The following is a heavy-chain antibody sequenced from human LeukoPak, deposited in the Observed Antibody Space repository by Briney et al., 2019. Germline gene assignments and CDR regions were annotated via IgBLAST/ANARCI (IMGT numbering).Heavy chain of an antibody. CDR3: ASFLAHRSNDY. Sequence: TSETLSLTCSVSGVSMASYYWTWIRQPPGKGLEWIGYVHYTGTTNYNASLKSRVTISLDTSKNQFSLKLNSVTAADTAVYYCASFLAHRSNDYWGQGTLVTVSS. J-gene: IGHJ4*02. V-gene: IGHV4-59*01. CDR2: VHYTGTT. CDR1: GVSMASYY. D-gene: IGHD2/OR15-2a*01.